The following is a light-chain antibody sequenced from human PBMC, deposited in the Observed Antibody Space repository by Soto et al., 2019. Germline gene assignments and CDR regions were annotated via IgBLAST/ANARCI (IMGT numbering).Light chain of an antibody. V-gene: IGKV1-6*01. J-gene: IGKJ2*01. CDR2: DAS. CDR3: LQDYNHPYT. CDR1: QGIRND. Sequence: AIQMTQSPSSLSASVGDRVTITCRASQGIRNDLTWYQQKPGKAPKLLIYDASSLQSGVPSRFSGSGSGTDFTLSISSLQPEDFATYFWLQDYNHPYTFGQGTKLEIK.